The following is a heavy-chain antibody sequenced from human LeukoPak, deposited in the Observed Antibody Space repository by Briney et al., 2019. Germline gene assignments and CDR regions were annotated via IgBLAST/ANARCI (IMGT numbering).Heavy chain of an antibody. CDR3: TRDPGRCTSNSCYPDY. CDR2: ISSSSSYI. V-gene: IGHV3-21*01. J-gene: IGHJ4*02. CDR1: GFYFSTYT. Sequence: GGSLRLSCAASGFYFSTYTMNWVRQAPGKGLEWVSSISSSSSYIYYADSVKGRFTISRDNAKNSMYLQMSSLRAEDTAVYYCTRDPGRCTSNSCYPDYWGQGTLVTVSS. D-gene: IGHD2-2*01.